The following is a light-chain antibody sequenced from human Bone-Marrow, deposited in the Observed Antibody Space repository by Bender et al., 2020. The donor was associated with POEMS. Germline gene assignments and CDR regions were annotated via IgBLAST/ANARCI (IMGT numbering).Light chain of an antibody. J-gene: IGLJ3*02. V-gene: IGLV2-23*02. CDR1: SSDVGGYNF. CDR2: DVS. CDR3: CSYAPSRSLM. Sequence: QSALTQPASVSGSPGQSITISCTGTSSDVGGYNFVSWYQQHPGKAPKLMIYDVSTRPSGVSNRFSGSKSAYTASLTISGLQAEDEADYYCCSYAPSRSLMFGGGTKLTVL.